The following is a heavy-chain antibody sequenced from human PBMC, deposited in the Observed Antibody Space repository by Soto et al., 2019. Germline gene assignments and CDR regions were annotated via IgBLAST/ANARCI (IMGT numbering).Heavy chain of an antibody. D-gene: IGHD5-18*01. CDR2: IYYSGST. V-gene: IGHV4-30-4*01. CDR3: ASNRYGYTFYDY. J-gene: IGHJ4*02. Sequence: QVQLQESGPGLVKPSQTLSLTCTVSGGTISSGDYYWSCILQPPGKGLEWIGYIYYSGSTYYNPSPKSRVTISVDASKNKVSLKLSSVTAADTSVYYCASNRYGYTFYDYWGQGTLVTVSS. CDR1: GGTISSGDYY.